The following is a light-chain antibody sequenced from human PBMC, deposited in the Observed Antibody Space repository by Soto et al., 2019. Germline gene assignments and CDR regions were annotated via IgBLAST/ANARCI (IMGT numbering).Light chain of an antibody. V-gene: IGLV1-51*01. Sequence: QSVLTQAPSVSAAPGQKVTISCSGSSSNIGNEYVSWYQQLSGTAPKLLIYDNNKRPSGIPDRFSGSKSGTSATLGITGLQTGDEADYYCGTWDSSLSAVVFGGGTQLTVL. CDR1: SSNIGNEY. J-gene: IGLJ2*01. CDR3: GTWDSSLSAVV. CDR2: DNN.